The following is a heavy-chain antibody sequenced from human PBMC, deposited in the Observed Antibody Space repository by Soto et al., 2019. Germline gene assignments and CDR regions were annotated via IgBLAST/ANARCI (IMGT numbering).Heavy chain of an antibody. V-gene: IGHV3-74*01. CDR2: INRDGSTT. CDR1: GFTFSSYW. CDR3: ARDEDSSGWYYFDY. J-gene: IGHJ4*02. D-gene: IGHD6-19*01. Sequence: EVQLVESGGGLVQPGGSLRLSCAASGFTFSSYWMHWVRQAPGKGLMWVSRINRDGSTTSYADSVKGRFTISRDNAKNTLYLKMNSLRAEDTAVYSCARDEDSSGWYYFDYWGQGTLVTVSS.